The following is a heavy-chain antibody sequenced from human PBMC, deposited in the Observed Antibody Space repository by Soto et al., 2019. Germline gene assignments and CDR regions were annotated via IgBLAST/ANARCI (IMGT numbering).Heavy chain of an antibody. CDR1: GGSFSGYY. CDR3: ARDRQRGYCTGGSCYSYFDY. J-gene: IGHJ4*02. D-gene: IGHD2-15*01. CDR2: VDQSGST. Sequence: QVQLQQWGAGLLKPSETLSLTCAIYGGSFSGYYWSWIRQPPGMGLEWIGEVDQSGSTNYNPSLKSRVTISGDTSKNQFSLKVNSVTAADTAVYYRARDRQRGYCTGGSCYSYFDYWGQGALVIVSS. V-gene: IGHV4-34*01.